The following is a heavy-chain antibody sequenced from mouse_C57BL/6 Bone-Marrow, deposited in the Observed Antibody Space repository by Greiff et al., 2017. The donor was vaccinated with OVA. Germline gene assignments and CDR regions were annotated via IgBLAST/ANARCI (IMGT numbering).Heavy chain of an antibody. CDR3: ARDSLLVVATPYYFDY. Sequence: QVQLQQPGAELVRPGTSVKLSCKASGYTFTSYWMHWVKQRPGQGLEWIGVIDPSDSYTNYNQKFKGKATLTVDTSSSTAYMQLSSLTSEDSAVYYCARDSLLVVATPYYFDYWGKGTTLTVSS. V-gene: IGHV1-59*01. J-gene: IGHJ2*01. CDR1: GYTFTSYW. D-gene: IGHD1-1*01. CDR2: IDPSDSYT.